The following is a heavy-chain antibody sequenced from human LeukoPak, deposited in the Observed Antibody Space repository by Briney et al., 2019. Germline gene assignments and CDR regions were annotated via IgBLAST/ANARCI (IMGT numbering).Heavy chain of an antibody. CDR1: GGSFSDYY. CDR2: INHSGST. V-gene: IGHV4-34*01. D-gene: IGHD5-18*01. J-gene: IGHJ5*02. CDR3: ARLPEDTAMASNWFDP. Sequence: SSETLSLTCAVYGGSFSDYYWSWIRQSPGKGLEWIGEINHSGSTNFNPSLKSRVTISVDTSKNQFPLKLSSVTAADTAVYYCARLPEDTAMASNWFDPWGQGTLVTVSS.